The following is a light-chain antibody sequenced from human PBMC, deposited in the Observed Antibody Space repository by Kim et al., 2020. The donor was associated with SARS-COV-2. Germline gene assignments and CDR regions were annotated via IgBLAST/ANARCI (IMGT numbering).Light chain of an antibody. CDR1: SGHSSNA. J-gene: IGLJ2*01. Sequence: QLVLTQSPSASASLGASVKLTCTLSSGHSSNAIAWHQQHPEKGPRYLMTVDSDGRHIKGDGIPDRFSGSSSGTERYLTISSLQSEDEADYYCQAWATGIGVFGGGTQLTVL. CDR2: VDSDGRH. V-gene: IGLV4-69*01. CDR3: QAWATGIGV.